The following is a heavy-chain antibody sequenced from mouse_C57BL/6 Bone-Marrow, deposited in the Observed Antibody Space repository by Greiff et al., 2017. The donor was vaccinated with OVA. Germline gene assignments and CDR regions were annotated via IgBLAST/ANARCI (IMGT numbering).Heavy chain of an antibody. CDR2: IYPRSGNT. V-gene: IGHV1-81*01. J-gene: IGHJ2*01. Sequence: VKLVESGAELARPGASVKLSCKASGYTFTSYGISWVKQRTGQGLEWIGEIYPRSGNTYYNEKFKGKATLTADKSSSTAYMELRSLTSEDSAVYFCARTYYSNHDYWGQVTTLTVSS. CDR1: GYTFTSYG. D-gene: IGHD2-5*01. CDR3: ARTYYSNHDY.